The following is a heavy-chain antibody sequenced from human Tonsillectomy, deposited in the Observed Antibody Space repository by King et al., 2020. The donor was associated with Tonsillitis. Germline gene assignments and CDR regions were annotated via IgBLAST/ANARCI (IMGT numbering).Heavy chain of an antibody. CDR3: ARAPYEGIAVDDTVYYYYYGMDV. CDR1: GYTFTSYG. J-gene: IGHJ6*02. D-gene: IGHD6-13*01. V-gene: IGHV1-18*04. CDR2: ISGYNGIT. Sequence: QLVQSGAEVKKPGASVRVSCKASGYTFTSYGISWVRQAPGQGLEWMGWISGYNGITNYAQKVQGRVTMTTEKSTSTGYMEGRSLRSDDTAGYYCARAPYEGIAVDDTVYYYYYGMDVWGQGTTVTVSS.